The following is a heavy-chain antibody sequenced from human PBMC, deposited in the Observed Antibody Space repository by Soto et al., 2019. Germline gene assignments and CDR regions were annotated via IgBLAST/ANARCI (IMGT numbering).Heavy chain of an antibody. J-gene: IGHJ5*01. D-gene: IGHD1-26*01. Sequence: SQTLSLTCAISGDSVSSNSAAWTWIRQSPSRGLEWLGRTYYRSTWSNDYAISVKSRIAINPDTSNNQFSLHLNSVTPEDTAVYYCVRLIGNSWLDFWGQGTMVTVSS. CDR1: GDSVSSNSAA. CDR3: VRLIGNSWLDF. V-gene: IGHV6-1*01. CDR2: TYYRSTWSN.